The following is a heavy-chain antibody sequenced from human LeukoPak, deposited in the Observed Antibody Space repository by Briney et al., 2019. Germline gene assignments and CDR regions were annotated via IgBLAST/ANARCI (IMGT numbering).Heavy chain of an antibody. CDR3: ARYKGELYCSSTSCSMPLPDNWFDP. CDR2: IYYSGST. D-gene: IGHD2-2*01. Sequence: SETLSLTCTVSGGSISSSSYYWGWIRQPPGKGLEWIGSIYYSGSTYYNPSLKSRVTISVDTSKNQFSLKLSSVTAADTAVYYCARYKGELYCSSTSCSMPLPDNWFDPWGQGTLVTVSS. CDR1: GGSISSSSYY. V-gene: IGHV4-39*01. J-gene: IGHJ5*02.